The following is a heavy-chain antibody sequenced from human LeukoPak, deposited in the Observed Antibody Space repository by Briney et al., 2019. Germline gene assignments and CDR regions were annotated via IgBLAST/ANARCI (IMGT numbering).Heavy chain of an antibody. D-gene: IGHD2-21*01. CDR2: INPNSGGT. CDR3: ARADRLHGGPYLIGP. J-gene: IGHJ5*02. V-gene: IGHV1-2*02. Sequence: ASVKVSCKTSGYSFTDYYMHWVRQAPGQGLEWVGWINPNSGGTSAAQKFQGRVTMTRDTSITTVYMEVSWLTPDDTAIYYCARADRLHGGPYLIGPWGQGTLVTVSS. CDR1: GYSFTDYY.